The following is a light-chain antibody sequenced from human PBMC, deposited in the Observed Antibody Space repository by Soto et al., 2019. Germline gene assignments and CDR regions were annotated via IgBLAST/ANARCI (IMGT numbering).Light chain of an antibody. CDR2: DAA. Sequence: DIQLTQSPSSLSASVGDRVTITCQANQDINRYVNWYQQQLGKAPKLLMFDAATLESGVPSRFSGSGSGTEFTLTFTSLQPEDFATYFCQQYDSLPPTFGGGTKVDIQ. J-gene: IGKJ4*01. V-gene: IGKV1-33*01. CDR1: QDINRY. CDR3: QQYDSLPPT.